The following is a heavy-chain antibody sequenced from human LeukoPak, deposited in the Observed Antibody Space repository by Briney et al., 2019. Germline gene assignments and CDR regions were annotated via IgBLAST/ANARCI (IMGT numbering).Heavy chain of an antibody. Sequence: APVKVSCKASGYTFTSYDINWVRQATGQGLEWMGWMNPNSGNTGYAQKFQGRVTMTRNTSISTAYMELSSLRSEDTAVYYCARSSVYDSSGYYGVDYWGQGTLVTVSS. D-gene: IGHD3-22*01. V-gene: IGHV1-8*01. CDR2: MNPNSGNT. J-gene: IGHJ4*02. CDR1: GYTFTSYD. CDR3: ARSSVYDSSGYYGVDY.